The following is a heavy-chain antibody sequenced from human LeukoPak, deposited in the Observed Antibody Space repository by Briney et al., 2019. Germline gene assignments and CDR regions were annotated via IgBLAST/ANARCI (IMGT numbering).Heavy chain of an antibody. V-gene: IGHV1-69*13. CDR1: GGTFSSYA. Sequence: ASVKVSCKASGGTFSSYAISWVRQAPGQGLEWMGGIIPTFGTASYAQKFQGRVTITADESTSTGYMELSSLRSEDTAVYYCARVRDYYYYMDVWGKGTTVTISS. D-gene: IGHD3-10*01. J-gene: IGHJ6*03. CDR3: ARVRDYYYYMDV. CDR2: IIPTFGTA.